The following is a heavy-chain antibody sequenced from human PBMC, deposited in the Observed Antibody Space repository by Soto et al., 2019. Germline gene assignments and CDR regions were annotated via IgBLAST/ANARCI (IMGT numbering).Heavy chain of an antibody. CDR2: IYYSGDT. CDR1: GDSIISGDYY. D-gene: IGHD3-10*01. J-gene: IGHJ4*02. CDR3: ERRHGLDIDAYY. Sequence: SETLSLTCTVSGDSIISGDYYWSWIRQTPGKGLEWIGYIYYSGDTNYNPSLKSRVIISVDTSKNQSSLNLSSVTAADRAVYFCERRHGLDIDAYYWGQGILVTVSS. V-gene: IGHV4-30-4*01.